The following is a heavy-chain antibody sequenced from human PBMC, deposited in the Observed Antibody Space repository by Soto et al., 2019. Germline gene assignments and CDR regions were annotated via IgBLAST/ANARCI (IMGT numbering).Heavy chain of an antibody. Sequence: LRPSYAASGFTFSSYAMSWVRQAPGKGLEGVSAISGSGGSTYYADSVKGRFAISRDNSKNTLYLQLNSLRAEDTAVYYCAKFRCSSGYYYVVYFDYWGQGTLVTVSS. J-gene: IGHJ4*01. CDR2: ISGSGGST. CDR1: GFTFSSYA. D-gene: IGHD3-22*01. CDR3: AKFRCSSGYYYVVYFDY. V-gene: IGHV3-23*01.